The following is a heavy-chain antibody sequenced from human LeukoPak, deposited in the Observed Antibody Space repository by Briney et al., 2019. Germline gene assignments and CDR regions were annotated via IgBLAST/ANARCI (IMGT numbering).Heavy chain of an antibody. V-gene: IGHV4-59*11. Sequence: SETLSLTCTASGGSISSHYWSWIRQPPGKGLEWIGYIYYSGSTNYNPSLKSRVTISVDTSKNQFSLKLSSVTAADTAVYYCARVDYDFWSGYPKRSWFDPWGQGTLVTVSS. CDR1: GGSISSHY. D-gene: IGHD3-3*01. CDR2: IYYSGST. CDR3: ARVDYDFWSGYPKRSWFDP. J-gene: IGHJ5*02.